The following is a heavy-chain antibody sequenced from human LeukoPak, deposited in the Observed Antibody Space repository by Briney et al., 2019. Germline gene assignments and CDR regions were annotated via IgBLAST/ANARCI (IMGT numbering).Heavy chain of an antibody. CDR3: ARGPSGSDY. D-gene: IGHD3-10*01. CDR2: INPSSGDT. CDR1: GYTFTGYY. Sequence: ASVKVSCKVSGYTFTGYYLHWLRQAPGQGLEWMGRINPSSGDTNYAQKFQGRVTMTRDTSNNTASMALSSLRSDDTAVYYCARGPSGSDYWGQGTLVTVSS. J-gene: IGHJ4*02. V-gene: IGHV1-2*06.